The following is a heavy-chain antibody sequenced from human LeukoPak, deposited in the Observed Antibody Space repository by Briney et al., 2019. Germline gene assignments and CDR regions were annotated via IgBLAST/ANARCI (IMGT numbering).Heavy chain of an antibody. CDR1: RFTFSIFA. J-gene: IGHJ4*02. CDR2: ISSSSSTI. Sequence: GGSLRLSCAASRFTFSIFAMNWVRQAPGKGLEWLSYISSSSSTIYYADSVKGRFTISRDNAKNSLYLQLNSLRPEDTGLYYCARDRGGWPDYWGQGTLVTVSS. CDR3: ARDRGGWPDY. D-gene: IGHD6-19*01. V-gene: IGHV3-48*01.